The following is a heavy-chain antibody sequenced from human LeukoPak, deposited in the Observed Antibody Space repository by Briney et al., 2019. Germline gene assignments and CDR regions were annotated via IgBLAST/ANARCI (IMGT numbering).Heavy chain of an antibody. CDR3: ARDPFAGFDP. V-gene: IGHV3-30-3*01. CDR2: ISYDGSNK. Sequence: GGSLRLSCAASGFTFSSYAMHWVRQAPGKGLEWVAVISYDGSNKYYADSVKGRFTISRDNSKNTLYLQMYSLRAEDTAVYYCARDPFAGFDPWGQGTLVTVSS. J-gene: IGHJ5*02. CDR1: GFTFSSYA.